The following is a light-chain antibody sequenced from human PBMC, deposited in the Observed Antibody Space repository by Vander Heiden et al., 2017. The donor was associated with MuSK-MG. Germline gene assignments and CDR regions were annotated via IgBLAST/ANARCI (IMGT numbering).Light chain of an antibody. V-gene: IGLV1-44*01. CDR3: AAWDDSLSGWV. CDR1: ISNTGINR. J-gene: IGLJ3*02. Sequence: QSLLTQPPPASGTPRQMVFIHWSGSISNTGINRVSWYQQLPGTAPILLIYNNNKRPSGVPDRFSGSKSGTSASLAISGLQSEDEADYYCAAWDDSLSGWVFGGGTKLTVL. CDR2: NNN.